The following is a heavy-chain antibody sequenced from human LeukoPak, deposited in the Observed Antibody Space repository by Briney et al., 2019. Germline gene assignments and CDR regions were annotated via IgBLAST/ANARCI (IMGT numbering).Heavy chain of an antibody. CDR1: GGTFSSYA. CDR3: ARVRRYCTNGVCYLYYFDY. V-gene: IGHV1-69*05. Sequence: GASVKVSCKASGGTFSSYAISWVRQAPGQGLEWMGGIIPIFGTANYAQKFQGRVTITTDESTSTAYMELSNLRSEDTAVYYCARVRRYCTNGVCYLYYFDYWGQGTLVTVSS. J-gene: IGHJ4*02. D-gene: IGHD2-8*01. CDR2: IIPIFGTA.